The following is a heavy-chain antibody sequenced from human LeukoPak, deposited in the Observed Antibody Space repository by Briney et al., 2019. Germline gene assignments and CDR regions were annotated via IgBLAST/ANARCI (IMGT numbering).Heavy chain of an antibody. CDR1: GFTFSSYA. D-gene: IGHD3-16*01. Sequence: GGSLRLSCAASGFTFSSYAMSWVRQAPGKGLEWVSAISGSGGSTYYADSVKGRFTISRDNSKDTLYLQMNSPRAEDTAVYYCAKRAVLRGPTTGEFYFDYWGQGTPVTVSS. J-gene: IGHJ4*02. CDR2: ISGSGGST. CDR3: AKRAVLRGPTTGEFYFDY. V-gene: IGHV3-23*01.